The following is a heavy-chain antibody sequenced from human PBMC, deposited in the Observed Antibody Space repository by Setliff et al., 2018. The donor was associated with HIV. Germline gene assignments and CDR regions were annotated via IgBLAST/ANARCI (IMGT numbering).Heavy chain of an antibody. J-gene: IGHJ6*03. CDR1: GDPISTYY. CDR2: VYYSGST. CDR3: ARGNYDTSDYYTNFYYYYMDV. V-gene: IGHV4-59*01. Sequence: SETLSLTCTVSGDPISTYYWSWVRKPPGKGLEWIGYVYYSGSTSYSPSLRGRVTMSVDPSRNQFSLKLNSVTAADTAIYYCARGNYDTSDYYTNFYYYYMDVWGKGTAVTVS. D-gene: IGHD3-22*01.